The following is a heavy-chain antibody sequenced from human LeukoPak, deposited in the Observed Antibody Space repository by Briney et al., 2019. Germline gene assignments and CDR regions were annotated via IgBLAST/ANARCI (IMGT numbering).Heavy chain of an antibody. CDR1: GFTFSTYS. V-gene: IGHV3-48*04. Sequence: PGGSLRLSCAASGFTFSTYSMNWVRQAPGKGLEWVSYISSSSSTIYYADSVKGRFTISRDNAKNSLYLQMNSLRAEDTAVYYCASYSSSWSYFFDYWGQGTLVTVSS. J-gene: IGHJ4*02. CDR3: ASYSSSWSYFFDY. D-gene: IGHD6-13*01. CDR2: ISSSSSTI.